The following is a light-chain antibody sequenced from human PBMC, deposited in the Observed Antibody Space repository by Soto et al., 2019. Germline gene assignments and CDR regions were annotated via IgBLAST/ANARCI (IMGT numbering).Light chain of an antibody. CDR2: DAP. Sequence: DIQMTQSPSSLSASVGDRVTITCQASQDIDNYLNWYQQKPGKVPKLLIYDAPDLETGVPSRFSGSGSGTDFTFTISSLQPEDFATYYCQQYDNLPLTFGGGTKVEIK. CDR1: QDIDNY. V-gene: IGKV1-33*01. CDR3: QQYDNLPLT. J-gene: IGKJ4*01.